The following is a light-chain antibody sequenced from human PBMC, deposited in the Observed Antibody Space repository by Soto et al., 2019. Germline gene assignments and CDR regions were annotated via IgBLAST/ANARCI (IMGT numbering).Light chain of an antibody. CDR2: VAS. CDR3: QQRGT. J-gene: IGKJ5*01. V-gene: IGKV3-11*01. Sequence: EIVLTQSPATLSLSPGARAPLSCRASQSFSNYLAWYQQNPGQAPRLLISVASNRATGIPARFSGSGSGTDFTLTISSLESEDFAVYYCQQRGTFGQGTRLEIK. CDR1: QSFSNY.